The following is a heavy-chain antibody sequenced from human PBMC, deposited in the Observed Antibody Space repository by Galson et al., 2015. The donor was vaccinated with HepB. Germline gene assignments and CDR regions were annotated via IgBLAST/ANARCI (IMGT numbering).Heavy chain of an antibody. J-gene: IGHJ3*02. D-gene: IGHD2-8*02. Sequence: SLRLSCAASGFTFSSYAMSWVRQAPGKGLEWVSAISGSGGSTYYADSVKGRFTISRDNSKNTLYLQMNSLRAEDTAVYYCAKDQGYCTGGVCYPPHAFDIWGQGTMVTVSS. CDR1: GFTFSSYA. CDR3: AKDQGYCTGGVCYPPHAFDI. V-gene: IGHV3-23*01. CDR2: ISGSGGST.